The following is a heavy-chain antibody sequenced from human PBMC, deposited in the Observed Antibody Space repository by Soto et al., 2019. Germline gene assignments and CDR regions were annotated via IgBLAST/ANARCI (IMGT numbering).Heavy chain of an antibody. CDR3: ASFLFYYDSSGLRENAFDI. D-gene: IGHD3-22*01. CDR1: GGTFSNYA. J-gene: IGHJ3*02. Sequence: SVKVSCKASGGTFSNYAISWVRQAPGQGLEWMGGIIPIFGTANYAQKFQGRVTITADESTSTAYMELSSLRSEDTAVYYCASFLFYYDSSGLRENAFDIRCKGTMVTGSS. CDR2: IIPIFGTA. V-gene: IGHV1-69*13.